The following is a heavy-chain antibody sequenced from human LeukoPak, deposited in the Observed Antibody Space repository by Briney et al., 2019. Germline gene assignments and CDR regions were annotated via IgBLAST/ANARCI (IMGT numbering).Heavy chain of an antibody. CDR3: ARGISYCSSTSCYGPTDY. J-gene: IGHJ4*02. D-gene: IGHD2-2*01. CDR1: GYTFTGYY. Sequence: ASVKVSCKASGYTFTGYYMHWVRQAPGQGLEWMGWINPNSGGTNYAQKFQGRVTMTRDTSISTAYMELSRLRSDDTAVYYCARGISYCSSTSCYGPTDYWGQGTLVTVSS. CDR2: INPNSGGT. V-gene: IGHV1-2*02.